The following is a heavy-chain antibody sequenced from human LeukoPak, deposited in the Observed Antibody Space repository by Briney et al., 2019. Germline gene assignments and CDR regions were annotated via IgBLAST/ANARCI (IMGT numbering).Heavy chain of an antibody. CDR2: ISRSGEST. V-gene: IGHV3-23*01. CDR3: AKDYAVGSIDY. D-gene: IGHD3-16*01. J-gene: IGHJ4*02. Sequence: GGTLRLSCAASGFTFSGFAMSWIRQAPGKGLEWVSSISRSGESTFYADSVRGRFTISRDNSKNTVSLQMESLRAEDTALYYCAKDYAVGSIDYWGQGTLVTVSS. CDR1: GFTFSGFA.